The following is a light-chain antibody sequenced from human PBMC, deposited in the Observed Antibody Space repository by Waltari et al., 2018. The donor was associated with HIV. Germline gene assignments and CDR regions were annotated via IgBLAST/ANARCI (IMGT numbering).Light chain of an antibody. CDR3: LQALQTQIT. V-gene: IGKV2-28*01. J-gene: IGKJ5*01. Sequence: DIVLTQSPRSLPVTPGEPASISCRSSQRLLHSVGYHSLDWYLQNPGQPPPLLSYMGSYRASGVPDRFSGSGSGTDFTLKISRVEAEDVGVYYCLQALQTQITFGQGTRLEIK. CDR2: MGS. CDR1: QRLLHSVGYHS.